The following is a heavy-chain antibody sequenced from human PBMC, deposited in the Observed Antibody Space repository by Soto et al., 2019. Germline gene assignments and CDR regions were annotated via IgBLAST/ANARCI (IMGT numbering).Heavy chain of an antibody. J-gene: IGHJ4*02. D-gene: IGHD2-21*02. CDR3: ARWGHVVVVTAALDY. CDR1: GDTFTEYY. V-gene: IGHV1-46*01. CDR2: VNPSGGHT. Sequence: QVQLMQSGAEVKKPGASVKVSCKASGDTFTEYYIHWVRQAPGQGLEWMGTVNPSGGHTTYAQHFLGRVTMTRDTSNSTLYMELTSLTSEDTAVYYCARWGHVVVVTAALDYWGQGTLVTVSS.